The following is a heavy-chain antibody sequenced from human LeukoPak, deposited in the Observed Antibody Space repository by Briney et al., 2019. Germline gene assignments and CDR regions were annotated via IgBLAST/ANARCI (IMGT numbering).Heavy chain of an antibody. V-gene: IGHV3-15*01. CDR2: IKSKTDGGTT. CDR3: TKTYYYGSGSLDY. D-gene: IGHD3-10*01. J-gene: IGHJ4*02. CDR1: GFTFSNAW. Sequence: GGSLRLSCAASGFTFSNAWMSWVRQAPGKGLEWVGRIKSKTDGGTTNYAAPVKGRFTISRDDSKNTLYLQMNSLKTEDTAIYYCTKTYYYGSGSLDYWGQGTLVTVSS.